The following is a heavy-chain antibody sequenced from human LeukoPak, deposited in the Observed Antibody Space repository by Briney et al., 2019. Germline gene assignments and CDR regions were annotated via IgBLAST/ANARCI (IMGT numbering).Heavy chain of an antibody. V-gene: IGHV4-39*07. CDR2: MYSSGST. J-gene: IGHJ4*02. Sequence: KPSETLSLTCTVSGGSISSSSYYWGWIRQPPGKGLEWIGSMYSSGSTYYNPSLKSRVTISVDTSKNQFSLKLSSVTAADTAVYYCARGTNTAMGTNPLYFDYWGQGTLVTVSS. D-gene: IGHD5-18*01. CDR3: ARGTNTAMGTNPLYFDY. CDR1: GGSISSSSYY.